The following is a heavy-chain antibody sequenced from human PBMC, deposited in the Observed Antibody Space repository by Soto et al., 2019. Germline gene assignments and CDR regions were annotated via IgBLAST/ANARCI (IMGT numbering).Heavy chain of an antibody. CDR3: ATTGIQLWRASGSMALDV. Sequence: GESLKISCKGSGYSFTSYWISWVRQMPGKGLEWMGRIDPSDSYTNYSPSFQGHVTISADKSISTAYLQWSSLKASDTAMYYCATTGIQLWRASGSMALDVWGQGTTVTV. J-gene: IGHJ6*02. CDR2: IDPSDSYT. CDR1: GYSFTSYW. D-gene: IGHD5-18*01. V-gene: IGHV5-10-1*01.